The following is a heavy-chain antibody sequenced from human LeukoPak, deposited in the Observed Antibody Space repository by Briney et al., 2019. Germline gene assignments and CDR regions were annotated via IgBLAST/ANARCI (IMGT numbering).Heavy chain of an antibody. D-gene: IGHD3-22*01. CDR2: ISSSGSTI. V-gene: IGHV3-48*03. CDR1: GFTFSSYE. J-gene: IGHJ4*02. Sequence: GGSLTLSCAASGFTFSSYEMNWVRQAPGKGLEWVSYISSSGSTIYYADSVKGRFIISRDNAKNSLYLQMNSLRAEDTAVYYCARYYYDSSGKNLGYWGQGTLVTVSS. CDR3: ARYYYDSSGKNLGY.